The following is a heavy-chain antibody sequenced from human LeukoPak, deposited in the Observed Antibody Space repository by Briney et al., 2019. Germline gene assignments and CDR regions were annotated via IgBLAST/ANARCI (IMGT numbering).Heavy chain of an antibody. V-gene: IGHV3-9*01. CDR2: ISWNSGSI. D-gene: IGHD3-3*01. Sequence: GGSLRLSCAASGFTFDNYAMHWVRQAPGKGLEWVSGISWNSGSIGYADSVKGRFTISRDNAKNSLYLQMNSLRAEDTALYYCATDVSLRFLEWTGWDVWGKGTTVTVSS. J-gene: IGHJ6*04. CDR1: GFTFDNYA. CDR3: ATDVSLRFLEWTGWDV.